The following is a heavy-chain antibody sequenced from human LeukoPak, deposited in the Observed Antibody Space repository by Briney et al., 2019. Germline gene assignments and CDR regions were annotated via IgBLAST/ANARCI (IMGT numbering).Heavy chain of an antibody. CDR3: ARHRIPAALASAFDY. V-gene: IGHV4-39*01. J-gene: IGHJ4*02. D-gene: IGHD2-2*01. CDR2: IYYSGNT. Sequence: SETLSLTSTVSGGSISSSSYYWDWIRQPPGKGLEWIGAIYYSGNTNYNPSLKSRVTISVDTSKNQFSLKLSSVTAADTAVYYCARHRIPAALASAFDYWGQGTLVTVSS. CDR1: GGSISSSSYY.